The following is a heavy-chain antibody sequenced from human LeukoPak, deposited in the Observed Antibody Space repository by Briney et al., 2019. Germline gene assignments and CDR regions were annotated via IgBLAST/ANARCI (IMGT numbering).Heavy chain of an antibody. CDR2: NYYSGST. V-gene: IGHV4-59*01. CDR1: GGSFRGYY. D-gene: IGHD6-19*01. J-gene: IGHJ4*02. CDR3: ARASIAVAKYYFDY. Sequence: SETLFLTCGVYGGSFRGYYWSWIRQPPGKGVEWIGYNYYSGSTNYNPSLKSRVTISVDTSKNQFSLKLSCVTAADTAVYYCARASIAVAKYYFDYWGQGTLVTVSS.